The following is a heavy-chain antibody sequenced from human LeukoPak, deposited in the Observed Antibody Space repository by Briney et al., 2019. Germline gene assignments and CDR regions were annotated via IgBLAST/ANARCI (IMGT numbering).Heavy chain of an antibody. CDR2: IYYSGST. D-gene: IGHD3-22*01. Sequence: ASETPSLTCTVSGGSISSYYWSWIRQPPGKGLEWIGYIYYSGSTNYNPSLKSRVTISVDTSKNQFSLKLSSVTAAVTAVYYCARATWLPVGLYYYDSSGYYYYFDYWGQGTLVTVSS. V-gene: IGHV4-59*01. CDR3: ARATWLPVGLYYYDSSGYYYYFDY. J-gene: IGHJ4*02. CDR1: GGSISSYY.